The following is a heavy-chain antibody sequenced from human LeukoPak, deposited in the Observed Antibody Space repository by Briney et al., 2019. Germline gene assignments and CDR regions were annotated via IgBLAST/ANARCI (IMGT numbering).Heavy chain of an antibody. CDR1: GFTFSSYS. CDR2: ISSSSSYI. CDR3: ARDNCSSTSCYCFDY. J-gene: IGHJ4*02. D-gene: IGHD2-2*01. V-gene: IGHV3-21*01. Sequence: GGSLRLSCAASGFTFSSYSMNWVRQAPGKGLEWVSSISSSSSYIYYADSVKGRFTISRDNAKNSLYLQMNSLRAEDTAVYYCARDNCSSTSCYCFDYWGQGTLVTVSS.